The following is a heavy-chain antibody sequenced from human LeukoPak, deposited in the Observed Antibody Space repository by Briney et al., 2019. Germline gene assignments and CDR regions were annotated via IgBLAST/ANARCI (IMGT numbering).Heavy chain of an antibody. V-gene: IGHV3-33*08. J-gene: IGHJ6*03. CDR1: GFTLSTYA. CDR3: ARDAIAVAGTNYYYYMDV. D-gene: IGHD6-19*01. CDR2: VWYGGRTK. Sequence: GTSLRLSCAASGFTLSTYAMHWVRQPPGKGLEWVAVVWYGGRTKEYTDSVKGRFTISRDDGKNSLYLQMNSLRAEDTAVYYCARDAIAVAGTNYYYYMDVWGKGTTVTVSS.